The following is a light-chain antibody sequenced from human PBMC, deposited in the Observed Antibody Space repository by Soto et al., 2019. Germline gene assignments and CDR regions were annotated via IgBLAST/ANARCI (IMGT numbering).Light chain of an antibody. J-gene: IGLJ2*01. CDR1: SSNIGSNT. CDR3: AAWDDSLNGVV. V-gene: IGLV1-44*01. CDR2: SNN. Sequence: QSVLTQPPSASGTPGRRVTISCSGSSSNIGSNTVNWYQQLPGTAPKLLIYSNNQRPPGVPDRFSGSKSGTSASLAISGLQSEDEADYYCAAWDDSLNGVVFGGGTQLTVL.